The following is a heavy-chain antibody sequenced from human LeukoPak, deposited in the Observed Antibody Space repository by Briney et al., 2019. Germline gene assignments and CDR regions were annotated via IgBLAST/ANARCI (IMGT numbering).Heavy chain of an antibody. J-gene: IGHJ4*02. Sequence: SETLSLTCTVSGASISSYYWSWIRQPPGKGLEWIGYIYYTVSTNYNPSLKSRVTISVDTSKNQFSLKLSSVTAADTAVYYCARWYSSGWAFDYWGQGTLVTVSS. CDR2: IYYTVST. D-gene: IGHD6-19*01. CDR3: ARWYSSGWAFDY. V-gene: IGHV4-59*08. CDR1: GASISSYY.